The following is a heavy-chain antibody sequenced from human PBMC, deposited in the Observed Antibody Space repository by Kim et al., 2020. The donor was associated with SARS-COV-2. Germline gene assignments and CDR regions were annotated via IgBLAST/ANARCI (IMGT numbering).Heavy chain of an antibody. V-gene: IGHV7-4-1*02. CDR2: INTNTGNP. J-gene: IGHJ4*02. CDR3: ARNTSGYDGYFDY. CDR1: GYTFTNYV. D-gene: IGHD5-12*01. Sequence: ASVKVSCTASGYTFTNYVINWVRQAPGQGLEWMGWINTNTGNPTYAQGSTGRFVFSLNTSVNTAYLQISSLKAEDTAVYYCARNTSGYDGYFDYWGQG.